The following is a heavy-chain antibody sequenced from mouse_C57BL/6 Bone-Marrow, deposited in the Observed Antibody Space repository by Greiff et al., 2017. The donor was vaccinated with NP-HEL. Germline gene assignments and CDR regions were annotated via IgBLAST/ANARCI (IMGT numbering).Heavy chain of an antibody. J-gene: IGHJ3*01. CDR1: GYTFTSYW. CDR3: ARTGTKFAY. Sequence: VQLQQPGAELVKPGASVKLSCKASGYTFTSYWMHWVKQRPGQGLEWIGMIHPNSGSTNYNEKFKSKATLTVDKSSSTAYMQLSSLTSEDPAVYYCARTGTKFAYWGQGTLVTVSA. V-gene: IGHV1-64*01. D-gene: IGHD4-1*01. CDR2: IHPNSGST.